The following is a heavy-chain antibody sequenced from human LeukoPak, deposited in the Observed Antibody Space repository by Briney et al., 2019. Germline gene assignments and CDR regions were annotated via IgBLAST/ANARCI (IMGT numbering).Heavy chain of an antibody. V-gene: IGHV3-64*01. J-gene: IGHJ6*03. CDR2: ISSNGGST. CDR1: GFTFSSYA. CDR3: ARGSPPWGYGVRGVTNYMDV. Sequence: PGGSLRLSCAASGFTFSSYAMHWVRQAPGKGLEYVSAISSNGGSTYYANSVKGRFTISRDNSKNTLYLQMGSLRAEDMAVYYCARGSPPWGYGVRGVTNYMDVWGKGTTVTISS. D-gene: IGHD3-10*01.